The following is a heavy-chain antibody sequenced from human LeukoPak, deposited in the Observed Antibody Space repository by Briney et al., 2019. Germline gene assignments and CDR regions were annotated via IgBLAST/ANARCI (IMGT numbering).Heavy chain of an antibody. D-gene: IGHD3-22*01. CDR1: GGSISSYY. V-gene: IGHV4-59*01. CDR3: ARDRVLPYDSSGYYYGVFFVY. Sequence: PSETLSLTCTVSGGSISSYYWSWVRQRPGQGLVWIGFIYYSGSTNSNPSLKSRVTISLDTSKNQFSLKLSLVTAADTAVYYCARDRVLPYDSSGYYYGVFFVYWGQGTLVTVSS. CDR2: IYYSGST. J-gene: IGHJ4*02.